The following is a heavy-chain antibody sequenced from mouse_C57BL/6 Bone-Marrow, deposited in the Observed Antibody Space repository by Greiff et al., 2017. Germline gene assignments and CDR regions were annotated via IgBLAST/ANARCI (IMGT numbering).Heavy chain of an antibody. V-gene: IGHV14-4*01. J-gene: IGHJ2*01. CDR3: TTFTTVVTGFDY. CDR1: GFNIKDDY. CDR2: IYPENGDT. Sequence: EVQLQQSGAELVRPGASVKLSCTASGFNIKDDYMHWVKQRPEQGLEWIGWIYPENGDTEYASKFQGKATITADTSSNTAYLQLRSLTSEDTAVYYCTTFTTVVTGFDYWGQGTTLTVSS. D-gene: IGHD1-1*01.